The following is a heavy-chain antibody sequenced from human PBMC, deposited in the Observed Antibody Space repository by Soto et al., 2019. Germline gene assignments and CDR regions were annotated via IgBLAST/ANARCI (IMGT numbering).Heavy chain of an antibody. D-gene: IGHD2-2*01. V-gene: IGHV3-21*01. Sequence: EVQLVESGGGLVKPGGSLRLSCAASGFTFSTYIMNWVRQAPGKGLEWVSSISSSSTYIYYADSVKGRFTISRDNAKNSLYLQMNRLRAEDTAVYYCARGWYCSSTSCPSLPFDSWGQGTLVTVSS. J-gene: IGHJ4*02. CDR3: ARGWYCSSTSCPSLPFDS. CDR2: ISSSSTYI. CDR1: GFTFSTYI.